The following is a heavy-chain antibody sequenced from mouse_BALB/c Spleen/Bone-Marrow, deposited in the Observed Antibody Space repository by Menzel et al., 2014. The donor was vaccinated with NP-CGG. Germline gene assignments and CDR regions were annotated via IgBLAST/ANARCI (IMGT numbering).Heavy chain of an antibody. Sequence: VKVEESGPGLVAPSQRLSITCTVSGFSLTSYGVHWVRQPPGKGLEWLGVIWTGGSTYYNSALMSRLSINKDNSKSQVFLKMNSLQTDDTAMYYCVRDQLGPWFPYWGQGTLVTVSA. CDR2: IWTGGST. J-gene: IGHJ3*01. D-gene: IGHD4-1*02. CDR3: VRDQLGPWFPY. V-gene: IGHV2-9*02. CDR1: GFSLTSYG.